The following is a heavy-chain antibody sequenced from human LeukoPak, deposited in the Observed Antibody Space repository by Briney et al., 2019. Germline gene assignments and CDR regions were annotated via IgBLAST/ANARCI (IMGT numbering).Heavy chain of an antibody. V-gene: IGHV4-59*12. Sequence: PSETLSLTCTVSGGSISSYYWSWTRQPPGKGLEWIGYIYYSGRNTYNPPLKSRVTISVDTSKNQFSLKLTSVTAADTAVYYCAREQNYYGSGSFLGGIDYWGQGTLVTVSS. CDR1: GGSISSYY. CDR3: AREQNYYGSGSFLGGIDY. D-gene: IGHD3-10*01. CDR2: IYYSGRN. J-gene: IGHJ4*02.